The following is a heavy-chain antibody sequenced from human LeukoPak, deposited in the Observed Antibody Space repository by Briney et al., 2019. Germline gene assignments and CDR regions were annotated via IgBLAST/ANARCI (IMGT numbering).Heavy chain of an antibody. Sequence: ASVKVSCKASGGTFSSYAISWVRQAPGQGLEWMGGIIPIFGTANYAQKLQGRVTMTTDTSTSTAYMELRSLRSDDTAVYYCARDVGGSYTLNWFDPWGQGTLVTVSS. CDR1: GGTFSSYA. V-gene: IGHV1-69*05. CDR3: ARDVGGSYTLNWFDP. CDR2: IIPIFGTA. J-gene: IGHJ5*02. D-gene: IGHD1-26*01.